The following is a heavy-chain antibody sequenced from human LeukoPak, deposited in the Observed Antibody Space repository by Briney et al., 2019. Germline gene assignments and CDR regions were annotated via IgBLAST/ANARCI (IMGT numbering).Heavy chain of an antibody. CDR2: FGPEDGET. J-gene: IGHJ6*02. Sequence: ASVKVSCKVSGYTLTELSMHWVRQAPGKGLEWMGGFGPEDGETIYAQKFQGRVTMTEDTSTDTAYMELSSLRSEDTAVYYCATDPFRDLPPYYYYGMDVWGQGTTVTVSS. V-gene: IGHV1-24*01. D-gene: IGHD3-3*01. CDR1: GYTLTELS. CDR3: ATDPFRDLPPYYYYGMDV.